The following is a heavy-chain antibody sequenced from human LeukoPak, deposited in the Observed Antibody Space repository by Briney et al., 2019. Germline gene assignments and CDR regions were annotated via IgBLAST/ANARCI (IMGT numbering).Heavy chain of an antibody. V-gene: IGHV4-39*01. CDR2: IYYSGST. CDR3: ARRASGPEGWFDP. D-gene: IGHD3-3*01. Sequence: SETLSLTCTVSGGSISSSSYYWGWIRQPPGKGLEWIGSIYYSGSTYYNPSLKSRVTISVDTSKNQFSLKLSSVTAADTAVYYCARRASGPEGWFDPWGQGTPVTVSS. CDR1: GGSISSSSYY. J-gene: IGHJ5*02.